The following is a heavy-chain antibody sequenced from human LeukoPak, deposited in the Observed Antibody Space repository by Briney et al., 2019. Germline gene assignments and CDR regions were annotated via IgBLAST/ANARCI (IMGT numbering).Heavy chain of an antibody. CDR3: ARGGAGTLEAVD. D-gene: IGHD6-19*01. V-gene: IGHV1-8*01. Sequence: ALVKVSCKASGYTFTSSDINWVRQATGQGLEWMGWMNPNSGDTGYAQKFQGRVTMTRNTSISTAYMELSSLRSEDTGVYYCARGGAGTLEAVDWGQGTLVTVS. CDR1: GYTFTSSD. CDR2: MNPNSGDT. J-gene: IGHJ4*02.